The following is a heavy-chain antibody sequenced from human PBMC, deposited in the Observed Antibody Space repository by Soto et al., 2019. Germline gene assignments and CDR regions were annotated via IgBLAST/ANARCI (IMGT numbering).Heavy chain of an antibody. Sequence: GGSLRLSCAASGFTFSGYWMSWVRQAPGRGLEWVANIKEDGSARYYVDSVKGRFTISRDNAKNSLYLQMNSLRAEDTAVYYCARKGYIYGYFYWGQGTLVTVSS. J-gene: IGHJ4*02. CDR1: GFTFSGYW. CDR3: ARKGYIYGYFY. V-gene: IGHV3-7*05. CDR2: IKEDGSAR. D-gene: IGHD5-18*01.